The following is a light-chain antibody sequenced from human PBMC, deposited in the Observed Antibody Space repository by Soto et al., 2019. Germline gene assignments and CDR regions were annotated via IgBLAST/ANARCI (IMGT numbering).Light chain of an antibody. J-gene: IGKJ3*01. CDR1: QYISIW. CDR2: SAS. V-gene: IGKV1D-12*01. CDR3: QQGRTSPFY. Sequence: DIQMTQSPSFVSASLGDRVTLTCRASQYISIWLAWYQQRLGEAPRLRIFSASTLKNGVPARFSGSGSGTDFTLTISGLQPEDVATYYCQQGRTSPFYFGPGTKV.